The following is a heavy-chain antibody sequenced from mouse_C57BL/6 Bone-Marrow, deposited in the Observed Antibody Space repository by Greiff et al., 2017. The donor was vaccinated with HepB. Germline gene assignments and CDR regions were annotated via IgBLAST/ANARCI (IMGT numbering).Heavy chain of an antibody. Sequence: VQLQQSGAELVRPVASVKLSCTASGFNIKDDYMHWVKQRPEQGLEWIGWIDPENGDTEYASKFQGKATITADTSSNTAYLQLSSLTSEDTAVYYCTTYSNYVAFDYWGQGTTLTVSS. J-gene: IGHJ2*01. CDR1: GFNIKDDY. D-gene: IGHD2-5*01. CDR3: TTYSNYVAFDY. CDR2: IDPENGDT. V-gene: IGHV14-4*01.